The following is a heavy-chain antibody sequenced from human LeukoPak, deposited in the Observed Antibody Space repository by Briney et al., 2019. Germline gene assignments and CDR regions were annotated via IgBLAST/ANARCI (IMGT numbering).Heavy chain of an antibody. J-gene: IGHJ4*02. CDR1: GYTFTSYG. Sequence: ASVKVSCKASGYTFTSYGISWVRQAPGQGLEWMGWISAYNGNTNYAQKLQGRVTMTTDTSTSTAYMELRSLRSDDTAVYYCARVGIEYCSGGSCYSGPADYWGQGTLVTVSS. D-gene: IGHD2-15*01. V-gene: IGHV1-18*01. CDR3: ARVGIEYCSGGSCYSGPADY. CDR2: ISAYNGNT.